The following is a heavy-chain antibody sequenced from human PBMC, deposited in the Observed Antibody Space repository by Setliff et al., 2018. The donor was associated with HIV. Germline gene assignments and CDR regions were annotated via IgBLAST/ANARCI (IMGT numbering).Heavy chain of an antibody. V-gene: IGHV3-23*01. CDR1: GFTFINYA. J-gene: IGHJ3*02. D-gene: IGHD3-10*01. CDR3: AKDPPGDYNGMPGDI. Sequence: PGESLRLSCAASGFTFINYAMSWVRQAPGKGLEWVSLISGSGITTDYADSVKGRFIISRDNSKNTLYLQMNSLRADDTAVYYCAKDPPGDYNGMPGDIWGQGTMVTVSS. CDR2: ISGSGITT.